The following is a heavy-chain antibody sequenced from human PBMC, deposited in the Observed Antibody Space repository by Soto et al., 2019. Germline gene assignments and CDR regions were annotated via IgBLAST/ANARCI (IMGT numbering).Heavy chain of an antibody. D-gene: IGHD2-8*01. CDR2: ISSSSSYI. CDR1: GFTFSSYS. Sequence: GGSLRLSCAASGFTFSSYSMNWVRQAPGKGLEWVSSISSSSSYIYYADSVKGRFTISRDNAKNSLYLQMNSLRAEDTAVYYCARDRAPPKGYCTNGVCYQSSYNWFDPWGQGTLVTVSS. V-gene: IGHV3-21*01. CDR3: ARDRAPPKGYCTNGVCYQSSYNWFDP. J-gene: IGHJ5*02.